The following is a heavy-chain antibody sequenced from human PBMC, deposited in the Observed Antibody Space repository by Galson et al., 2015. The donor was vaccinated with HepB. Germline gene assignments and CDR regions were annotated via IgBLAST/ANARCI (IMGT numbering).Heavy chain of an antibody. CDR2: VYHSGST. CDR1: GGSISSSNW. CDR3: ARGSKQWLSPVNAFDI. Sequence: TLSLTCAVSGGSISSSNWWGWVRQPPGKGLEWIGEVYHSGSTNYNPSLKSRVTMTVDKSKNQFSLKLSSVTAADTAVYYCARGSKQWLSPVNAFDIWGQGTMVTVSS. J-gene: IGHJ3*02. D-gene: IGHD6-19*01. V-gene: IGHV4-4*02.